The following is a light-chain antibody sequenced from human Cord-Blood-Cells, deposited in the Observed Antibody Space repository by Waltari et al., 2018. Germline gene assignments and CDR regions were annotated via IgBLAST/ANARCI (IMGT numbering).Light chain of an antibody. V-gene: IGLV2-14*01. CDR2: GVS. CDR1: SSDVGGYNY. J-gene: IGLJ2*01. Sequence: QSALTQPASVSGSPGQSITISCTGTSSDVGGYNYVSWYQQHPGKAPKLIIDGVSNRPSGVFNRFSGSKSGNTASLTISGLQAEDEADYYCSSYTSSSTLFGGGTKLTVL. CDR3: SSYTSSSTL.